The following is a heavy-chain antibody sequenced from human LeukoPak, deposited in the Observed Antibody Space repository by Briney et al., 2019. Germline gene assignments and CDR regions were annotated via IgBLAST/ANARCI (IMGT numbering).Heavy chain of an antibody. CDR3: PRGSRGSYDY. V-gene: IGHV3-23*01. CDR2: IIDSGIST. D-gene: IGHD1-26*01. Sequence: GGSLRLSCAASGFTFSSYAMTWVRQAPEKGLEWVSSIIDSGISTYYGDSAKGRFTISRDNSKNTLYLQMNSLRAEDTAVYNSPRGSRGSYDYWGQGTLVTVSS. CDR1: GFTFSSYA. J-gene: IGHJ4*02.